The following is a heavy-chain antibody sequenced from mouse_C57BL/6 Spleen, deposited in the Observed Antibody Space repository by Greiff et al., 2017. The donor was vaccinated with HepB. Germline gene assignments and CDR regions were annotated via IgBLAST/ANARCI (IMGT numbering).Heavy chain of an antibody. V-gene: IGHV1-82*01. CDR2: IYPGDGDT. Sequence: QVQLKQSGPELVKPGASVKISCKASGYAFSSSWMNWVKQRPGKGLEWIGRIYPGDGDTNYNGKFKGKATLTADKSSSTAYMQLSSLTSEDSAVYFCARGYGNYGWYFDVWGTGTTVTVSS. D-gene: IGHD2-1*01. J-gene: IGHJ1*03. CDR3: ARGYGNYGWYFDV. CDR1: GYAFSSSW.